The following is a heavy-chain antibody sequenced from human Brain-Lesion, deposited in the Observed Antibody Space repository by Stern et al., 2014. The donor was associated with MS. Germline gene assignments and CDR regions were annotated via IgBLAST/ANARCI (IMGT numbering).Heavy chain of an antibody. D-gene: IGHD2-15*01. CDR3: AGEEDIRYCSGGSCTGNWFDP. CDR2: IYSSGNT. J-gene: IGHJ5*02. CDR1: GGSVSSTSYA. V-gene: IGHV4-39*01. Sequence: VQLVESGPGLVKPSETLSLTCTVAGGSVSSTSYAWAWIRQPPGKGLEWIGTIYSSGNTYSSPSLKSRLPISLDTSKNQFSLQLRSVTAADTAVYYCAGEEDIRYCSGGSCTGNWFDPWGQGTLVTVSS.